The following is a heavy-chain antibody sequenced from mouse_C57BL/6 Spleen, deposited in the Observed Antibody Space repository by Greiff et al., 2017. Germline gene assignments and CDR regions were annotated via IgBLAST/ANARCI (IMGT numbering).Heavy chain of an antibody. CDR2: INYDGSST. D-gene: IGHD2-4*01. CDR3: ARVRGYYDYDYYAMDY. CDR1: GFTFSDYY. V-gene: IGHV5-16*01. Sequence: EVMLVESEGGLVQPGSSLKLSCTASGFTFSDYYMAWVRQVPEKGLEWVANINYDGSSTYYLDSLKSRFIISRDNAKNILYLQMSSLKSEDTATYYCARVRGYYDYDYYAMDYWGQGTSVTVSA. J-gene: IGHJ4*01.